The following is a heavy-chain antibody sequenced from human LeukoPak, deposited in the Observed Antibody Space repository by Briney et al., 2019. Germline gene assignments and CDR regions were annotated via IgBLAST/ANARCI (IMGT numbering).Heavy chain of an antibody. V-gene: IGHV1-69*04. D-gene: IGHD6-19*01. CDR1: GGTFSSYA. CDR2: IIPIFGIA. Sequence: SVKVSCKASGGTFSSYAISWVRQAPGQGLEWMGRIIPIFGIANYAQKFQGRVTITADKSTSTAYMELSSLRSEDTAVYYCASAGYSSPYYYGMDVWGQGTTVTVSS. CDR3: ASAGYSSPYYYGMDV. J-gene: IGHJ6*02.